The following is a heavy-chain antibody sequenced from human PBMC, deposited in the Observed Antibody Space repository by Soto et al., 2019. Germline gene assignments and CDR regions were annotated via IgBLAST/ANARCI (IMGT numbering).Heavy chain of an antibody. D-gene: IGHD3-22*01. CDR1: GGSISSYY. Sequence: SETLSLTCTVSGGSISSYYWSWIRQPPGKGLEWIGYIYYSGSTNYNPSLKSRVTISVDTSKNQFSLKPSSATAADTAVYYCARVRQYYYDSSGYYNWFDPWGQGTLVTVSS. J-gene: IGHJ5*02. V-gene: IGHV4-59*01. CDR3: ARVRQYYYDSSGYYNWFDP. CDR2: IYYSGST.